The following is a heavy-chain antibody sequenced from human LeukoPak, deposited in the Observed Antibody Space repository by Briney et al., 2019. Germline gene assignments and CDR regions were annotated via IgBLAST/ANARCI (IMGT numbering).Heavy chain of an antibody. CDR2: MNPNSGNT. J-gene: IGHJ4*02. CDR3: ARGHCSGGSCYLFDY. V-gene: IGHV1-8*01. CDR1: GYTFTSYD. Sequence: VASVKVSCKASGYTFTSYDINWVRQAPGQGLEWMGWMNPNSGNTGYAQKFQGRVTMTRNTSISTAYMELSSLRSEDTAVYYCARGHCSGGSCYLFDYWGQGTLVTVSS. D-gene: IGHD2-15*01.